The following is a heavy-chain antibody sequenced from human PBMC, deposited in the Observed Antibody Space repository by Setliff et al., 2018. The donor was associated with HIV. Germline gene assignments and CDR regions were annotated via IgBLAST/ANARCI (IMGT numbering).Heavy chain of an antibody. J-gene: IGHJ4*02. CDR2: IRHDGGET. CDR3: ARAGYSSSWRGEPRRYYFDY. V-gene: IGHV3-30*02. D-gene: IGHD6-13*01. CDR1: GFTFSGYS. Sequence: GGSLRLSCAASGFTFSGYSMHWVRQAPGKGLEWVAFIRHDGGETYFADSMKGRFSISRDNTKNSLYLQMNNLRAEDTAVYYCARAGYSSSWRGEPRRYYFDYWGQGTLVTVSS.